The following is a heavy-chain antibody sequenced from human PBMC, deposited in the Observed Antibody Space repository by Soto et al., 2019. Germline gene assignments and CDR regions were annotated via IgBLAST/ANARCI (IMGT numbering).Heavy chain of an antibody. CDR1: GGSISSSSYY. CDR2: IYYSGST. Sequence: SETLSLTCTVSGGSISSSSYYWGWIRQPPGKGLEWIGSIYYSGSTYYNPSLKSRVTISVDTSKNQFSLKLSSVTAADTAVYYCARAEELERPYYYYYYYMDGWGKGTTVTVSS. J-gene: IGHJ6*03. CDR3: ARAEELERPYYYYYYYMDG. V-gene: IGHV4-39*07. D-gene: IGHD1-1*01.